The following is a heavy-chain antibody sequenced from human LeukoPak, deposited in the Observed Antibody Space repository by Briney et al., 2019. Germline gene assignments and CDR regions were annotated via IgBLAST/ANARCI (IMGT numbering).Heavy chain of an antibody. CDR3: ATYGGSDY. V-gene: IGHV4-34*01. Sequence: SETLSLTRAVHGGSFSGYYWSWIRQPPGKGLEWIGEINHSGSTNYNPSLKSRVTISVDTSKNQFSLKLSSVTAADTAVYYCATYGGSDYWGQGTLVTVSS. CDR1: GGSFSGYY. J-gene: IGHJ4*02. CDR2: INHSGST. D-gene: IGHD4/OR15-4a*01.